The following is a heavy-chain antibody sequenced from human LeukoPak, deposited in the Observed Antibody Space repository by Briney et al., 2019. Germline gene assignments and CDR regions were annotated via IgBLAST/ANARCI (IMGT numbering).Heavy chain of an antibody. J-gene: IGHJ4*02. CDR1: GASISDYY. Sequence: SETLSLTCTVSGASISDYYWTWIRQPPGKGLEWIGNIFHSGSTNYSPSLKSRVTISVEASKNQFSLRLSSVTAADTAVYYCAGEGDYWHRFDHWGRGTLVTVSS. CDR3: AGEGDYWHRFDH. V-gene: IGHV4-59*01. D-gene: IGHD4-17*01. CDR2: IFHSGST.